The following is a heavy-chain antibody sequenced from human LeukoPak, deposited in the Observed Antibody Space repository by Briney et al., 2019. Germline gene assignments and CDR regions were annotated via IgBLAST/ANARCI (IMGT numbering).Heavy chain of an antibody. CDR2: IYYSGST. CDR1: GGSISSGGYY. CDR3: ARRGKTTVTIDY. Sequence: SETLSLTCTVSGGSISSGGYYWSWIRQHPGKGLEWIGYIYYSGSTYYNPSLKSRVTISVDTSKNQFSLKLSSVTAADTAVYYCARRGKTTVTIDYWGQGTLVTVSS. D-gene: IGHD4-17*01. J-gene: IGHJ4*02. V-gene: IGHV4-31*03.